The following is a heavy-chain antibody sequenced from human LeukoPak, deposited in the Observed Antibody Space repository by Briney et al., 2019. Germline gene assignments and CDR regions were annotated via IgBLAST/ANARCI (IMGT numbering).Heavy chain of an antibody. V-gene: IGHV3-15*01. J-gene: IGHJ4*02. D-gene: IGHD4-11*01. Sequence: GGSLRLSCEGSGFIFNKAWMSWIRQAPGKGLEWVGRVTTTAEGETVDYAAPVRGRFTISRDDSRSTVYLHMNSLESEDTAIYYCTAGLGKTDDDSWGQGTLLTVSS. CDR3: TAGLGKTDDDS. CDR1: GFIFNKAW. CDR2: VTTTAEGETV.